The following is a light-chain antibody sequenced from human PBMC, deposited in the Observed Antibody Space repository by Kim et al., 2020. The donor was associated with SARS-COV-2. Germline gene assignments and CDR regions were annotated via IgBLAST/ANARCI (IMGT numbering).Light chain of an antibody. Sequence: EIVMTQSPATLSVSPGERATLSCRASQNINSNLAWYQQKPGQAPRLLIYGASARATGIPARFSGSGSGTEFTLTFTNLQSEDFAVYYCQQYINWPLTFGGGTKVDIK. CDR1: QNINSN. V-gene: IGKV3-15*01. CDR3: QQYINWPLT. J-gene: IGKJ4*01. CDR2: GAS.